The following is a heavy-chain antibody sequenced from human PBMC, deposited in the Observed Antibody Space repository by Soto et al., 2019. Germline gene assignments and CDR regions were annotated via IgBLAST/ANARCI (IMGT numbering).Heavy chain of an antibody. CDR1: GFTFSSYA. J-gene: IGHJ4*02. V-gene: IGHV3-23*01. Sequence: EVQLLESGRGLVQPGGSLRLSCAASGFTFSSYAMSWVRQAPGKGLEWVSAISGSGGSTYYADSVKGRFTISRDNSKNTLYLQMNSLRPEDTAVYYCAKVKLGVYGDYDFGYWGQGPLVTVSS. CDR2: ISGSGGST. CDR3: AKVKLGVYGDYDFGY. D-gene: IGHD4-17*01.